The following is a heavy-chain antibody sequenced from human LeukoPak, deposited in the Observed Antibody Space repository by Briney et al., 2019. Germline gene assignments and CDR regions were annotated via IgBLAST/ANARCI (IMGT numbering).Heavy chain of an antibody. V-gene: IGHV3-11*03. CDR1: GFTFSDYH. CDR3: ATCPDFWSGNVR. J-gene: IGHJ4*02. CDR2: ISSSSSYI. D-gene: IGHD3-3*01. Sequence: KPGGSLRLSCVASGFTFSDYHMSWIRQAPGKGLEWVSYISSSSSYINYADSVKGRFTISRDSAKNSLYLQMNSLRAEDTAVYYCATCPDFWSGNVRWGQGTLVAVSS.